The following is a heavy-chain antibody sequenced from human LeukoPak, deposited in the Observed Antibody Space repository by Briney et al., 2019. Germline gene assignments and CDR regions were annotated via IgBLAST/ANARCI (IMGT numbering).Heavy chain of an antibody. Sequence: PGGSLRLSCAASGFTFSSYALSWVRQAPGKGLEWVSAISGSGGSTYYADSVKGRFTISRDNSKNTLYLQMNSLRAEDTAVYYCAKDRSLYCSSTSCHLADYWGQGTLLTVSS. D-gene: IGHD2-2*01. CDR1: GFTFSSYA. V-gene: IGHV3-23*01. J-gene: IGHJ4*02. CDR3: AKDRSLYCSSTSCHLADY. CDR2: ISGSGGST.